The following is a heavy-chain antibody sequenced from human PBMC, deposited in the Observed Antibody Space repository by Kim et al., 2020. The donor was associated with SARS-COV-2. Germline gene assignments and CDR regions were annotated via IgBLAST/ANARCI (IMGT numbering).Heavy chain of an antibody. Sequence: ASVKVACKASGYTFTSYYMHWVRQAPGQGLEWMGIINPSGGSTSYAQKFQGRVTMTRDTSTSTVYMELSSLRSEDTAVYYCAREFVPPRTVETAPGLGYWGQGTLVTVSS. V-gene: IGHV1-46*01. D-gene: IGHD1-1*01. CDR2: INPSGGST. CDR1: GYTFTSYY. CDR3: AREFVPPRTVETAPGLGY. J-gene: IGHJ4*02.